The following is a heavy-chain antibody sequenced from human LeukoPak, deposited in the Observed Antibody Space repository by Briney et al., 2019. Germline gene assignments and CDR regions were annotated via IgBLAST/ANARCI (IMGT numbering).Heavy chain of an antibody. J-gene: IGHJ6*02. V-gene: IGHV4-39*01. CDR1: GDSINRTSSY. CDR2: IYYSGRP. CDR3: VRHYYDSTGFDRSYYYYGMDV. D-gene: IGHD3-22*01. Sequence: SETLSLNCTVSGDSINRTSSYWGWVRQPPGKRLDWNGTIYYSGRPYYSPSLRSRVSMSVDTAKNQFSLKLSSVTAADTAVYYCVRHYYDSTGFDRSYYYYGMDVWGHGTVVTVSS.